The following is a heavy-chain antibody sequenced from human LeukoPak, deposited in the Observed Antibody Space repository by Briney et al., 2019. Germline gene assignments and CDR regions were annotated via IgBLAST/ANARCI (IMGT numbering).Heavy chain of an antibody. V-gene: IGHV3-11*01. CDR2: ISSSGSTI. CDR1: GFTFSDYY. J-gene: IGHJ6*02. D-gene: IGHD5-18*01. Sequence: PGGSLRLSCAASGFTFSDYYMSWIRQAPGKGLEWVSYISSSGSTIYYADSVKGRFTISRDNAKNSLYLQMNSLRAEDTAVYYCARDGIQLWFPYYYYYGMDVWGQGTTVTVSS. CDR3: ARDGIQLWFPYYYYYGMDV.